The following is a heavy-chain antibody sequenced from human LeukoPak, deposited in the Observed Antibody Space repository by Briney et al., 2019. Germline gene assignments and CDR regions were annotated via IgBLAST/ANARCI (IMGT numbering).Heavy chain of an antibody. Sequence: ASVKVSCKASGYTFTSYDINWVRQATGQVLEWMGWMNPNSGNTGYAQKFQGRVTMTRNTSISTAYMELSSLRSEDTAVYYCASVAAAGTSYYYYGMDVWGQGTTVTVSS. CDR2: MNPNSGNT. CDR1: GYTFTSYD. J-gene: IGHJ6*02. CDR3: ASVAAAGTSYYYYGMDV. V-gene: IGHV1-8*01. D-gene: IGHD6-13*01.